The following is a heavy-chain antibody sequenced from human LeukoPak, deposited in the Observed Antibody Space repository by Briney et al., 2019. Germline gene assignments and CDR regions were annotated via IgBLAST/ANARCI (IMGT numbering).Heavy chain of an antibody. CDR3: ARGGARDIWYFAY. D-gene: IGHD2-21*01. J-gene: IGHJ4*02. Sequence: PGGSLRLSCEVSGFTFSAYGIHWVRQSPAKVLEWVALVRYDGRDKFYADSVKGRFIVSKDNSRTTLQLQMNSLRSEDTAVYFCARGGARDIWYFAYWGQGIRVTVSS. V-gene: IGHV3-30*02. CDR1: GFTFSAYG. CDR2: VRYDGRDK.